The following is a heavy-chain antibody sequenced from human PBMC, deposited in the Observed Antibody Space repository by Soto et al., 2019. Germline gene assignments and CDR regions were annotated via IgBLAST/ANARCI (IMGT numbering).Heavy chain of an antibody. CDR3: AAGGTRWLHSPFDY. J-gene: IGHJ4*02. D-gene: IGHD1-1*01. CDR2: FDPEDGET. Sequence: QVQLLQSGAEVKKPGASVKVSCKVSGHTLTELSMHLVRQAPGRGLEWMGGFDPEDGETISAQKFQGRVTMTEDTSTDSTYMELTSLRSEDTAVYYCAAGGTRWLHSPFDYWGQGTLVTISS. V-gene: IGHV1-24*01. CDR1: GHTLTELS.